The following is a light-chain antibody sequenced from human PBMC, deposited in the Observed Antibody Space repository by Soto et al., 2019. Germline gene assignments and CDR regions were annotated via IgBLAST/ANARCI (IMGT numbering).Light chain of an antibody. V-gene: IGKV4-1*01. Sequence: DIVMTQSPDSLAVSLGERATIDCKSIQTVLYISNNKNYLAWYQQKPGQPPKLLIYCACTRESGVPDRFSGSGSATDFTLSLTSLQEEEVAVYYCQQFFPTPWTFGRGTKVQIK. J-gene: IGKJ1*01. CDR3: QQFFPTPWT. CDR1: QTVLYISNNKNY. CDR2: CAC.